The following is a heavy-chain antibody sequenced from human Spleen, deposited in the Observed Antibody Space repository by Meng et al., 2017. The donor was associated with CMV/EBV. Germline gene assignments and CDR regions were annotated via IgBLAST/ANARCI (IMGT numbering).Heavy chain of an antibody. CDR1: GGSIRSSSYY. J-gene: IGHJ3*02. CDR2: IFYSGTT. Sequence: SETLSLTCTVSGGSIRSSSYYWGWIRQPPGKGLEWIGTIFYSGTTYYNPSLKSRVTISEDTSKNQVSLNLSSLTAADTAVYYCARVREVVVVFTTLAYDIWGQGTMVTVSS. D-gene: IGHD2-15*01. V-gene: IGHV4-39*07. CDR3: ARVREVVVVFTTLAYDI.